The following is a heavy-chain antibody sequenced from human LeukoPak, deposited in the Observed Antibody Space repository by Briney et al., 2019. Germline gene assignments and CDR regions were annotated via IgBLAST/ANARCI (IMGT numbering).Heavy chain of an antibody. Sequence: GGSLRLSCAASGFTFDDYAMHWVRQAPGKGLEWVSGISWNSGTIAYGDSVKGRFTISRDNAKKSLYLQMHSLRAEDTAFYYCARATTTPFFDYWGQGTLVTVSS. CDR3: ARATTTPFFDY. D-gene: IGHD1-26*01. CDR1: GFTFDDYA. V-gene: IGHV3-9*01. J-gene: IGHJ4*02. CDR2: ISWNSGTI.